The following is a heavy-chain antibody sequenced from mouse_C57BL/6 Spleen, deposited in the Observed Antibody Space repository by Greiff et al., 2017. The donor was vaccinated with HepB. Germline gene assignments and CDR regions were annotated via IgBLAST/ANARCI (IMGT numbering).Heavy chain of an antibody. D-gene: IGHD1-1*01. CDR3: ARRVTTVVESWFAY. CDR2: ISSGSSTI. Sequence: EVMLVESGGGLVKPGGSLRLSCAASGFTFSDYGMHWVRQAPEKGLEWVAYISSGSSTIYYADTVKGRFTISRDNAKNTLFLQMTSLRSEDTAMYYCARRVTTVVESWFAYWGQGTLVTVSA. J-gene: IGHJ3*01. CDR1: GFTFSDYG. V-gene: IGHV5-17*01.